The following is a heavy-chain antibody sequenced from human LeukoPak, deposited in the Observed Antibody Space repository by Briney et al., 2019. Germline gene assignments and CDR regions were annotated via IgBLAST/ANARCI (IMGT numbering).Heavy chain of an antibody. J-gene: IGHJ4*02. CDR1: GFTFSSYA. V-gene: IGHV3-23*01. CDR2: ISTSGGST. D-gene: IGHD6-13*01. CDR3: ARVYQLVLFDY. Sequence: PGGSLRLSCTASGFTFSSYAMNWVRQAPGKGLEWVSTISTSGGSTYYADSVKGRFTISRDNSKNTLYLQMNSLRAEDTAVYYCARVYQLVLFDYWGQGTLVTVSS.